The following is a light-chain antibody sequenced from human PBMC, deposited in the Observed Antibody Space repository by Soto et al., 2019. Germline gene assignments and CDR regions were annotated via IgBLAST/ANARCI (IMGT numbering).Light chain of an antibody. Sequence: EIVLTQSPATLSLSPGERATLSCRASQSVSNYLAWYQHKAGQAPRLLVSDASNRATGIPARFSGSGSGTDFILTVSSLKPEDFAVYYCQHRANWPLTIGQGTKVEIK. J-gene: IGKJ2*01. CDR2: DAS. V-gene: IGKV3-11*01. CDR3: QHRANWPLT. CDR1: QSVSNY.